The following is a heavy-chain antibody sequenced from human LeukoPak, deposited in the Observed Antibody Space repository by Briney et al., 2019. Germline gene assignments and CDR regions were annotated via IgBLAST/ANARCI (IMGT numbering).Heavy chain of an antibody. J-gene: IGHJ4*02. CDR2: IYSGDST. V-gene: IGHV3-53*01. CDR1: GFTFSSYA. Sequence: GGSLRLSCAASGFTFSSYAMSWVREAPGKGLKWVSVIYSGDSTYYADSVKGRFTISRDNSKNTLYLQMNSLRAEDTAVYYCASDSSGCLDYWGQGTLVTVSS. CDR3: ASDSSGCLDY. D-gene: IGHD6-19*01.